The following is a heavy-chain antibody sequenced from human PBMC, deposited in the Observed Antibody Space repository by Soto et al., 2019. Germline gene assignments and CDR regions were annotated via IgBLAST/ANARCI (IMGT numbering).Heavy chain of an antibody. V-gene: IGHV4-4*02. D-gene: IGHD2-2*01. CDR3: AREVPAATYYYYYYMDV. CDR2: IYHSGST. J-gene: IGHJ6*03. CDR1: SGSISSSNW. Sequence: QVQLQESGPGLVKPSGTLSLTCAVSSGSISSSNWWSWVRQPPGKGLEWIGEIYHSGSTNYNPSLKSRVSISVDKSENQFSLKLSSVTAADTAVYYCAREVPAATYYYYYYMDVWGKGTTVTVSS.